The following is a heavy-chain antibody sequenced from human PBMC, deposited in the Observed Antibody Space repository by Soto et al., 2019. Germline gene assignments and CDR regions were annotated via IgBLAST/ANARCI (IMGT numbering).Heavy chain of an antibody. CDR2: IYWDDDK. CDR1: GFSLSTNGVG. V-gene: IGHV2-5*02. D-gene: IGHD6-13*01. Sequence: QITLKESGPTLVKPTQTLTLTCTFSGFSLSTNGVGVGWIRQPPGKALEWLALIYWDDDKRYSPSLKSRLTITKDTSKNQVVLTMTNMDPVDTATYDCAHRHSNSWLDYWGQGTLVTVSS. CDR3: AHRHSNSWLDY. J-gene: IGHJ4*02.